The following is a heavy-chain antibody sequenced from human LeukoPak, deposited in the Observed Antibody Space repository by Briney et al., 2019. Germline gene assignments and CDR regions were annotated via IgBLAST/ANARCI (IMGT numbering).Heavy chain of an antibody. V-gene: IGHV1-18*01. D-gene: IGHD1-26*01. CDR3: ARGLGGSGSYFLTFDY. CDR2: ISAYNGNT. J-gene: IGHJ4*02. CDR1: GYTFTSYS. Sequence: EASVKVSCKASGYTFTSYSINWVRLAPGQGLEWMGWISAYNGNTKYAQKVQGRVTMTTDTSTSTAYMELRSLRSDDTAVYYCARGLGGSGSYFLTFDYWGQGTLVTVSS.